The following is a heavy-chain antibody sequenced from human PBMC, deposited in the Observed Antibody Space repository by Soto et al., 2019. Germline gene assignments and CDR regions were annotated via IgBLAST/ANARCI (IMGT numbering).Heavy chain of an antibody. Sequence: PGGSLRLSCTASGFTFGEYAMSWVRQAPGKGLEWVGFIRSKAYGGTTEYAASVKGRFTISRDDSKSIAYLQMNSLKTEDTAVYYCTRVPEGVWEPFDYYYGMDVWGQGTTVTVSS. CDR1: GFTFGEYA. V-gene: IGHV3-49*04. J-gene: IGHJ6*02. D-gene: IGHD1-26*01. CDR3: TRVPEGVWEPFDYYYGMDV. CDR2: IRSKAYGGTT.